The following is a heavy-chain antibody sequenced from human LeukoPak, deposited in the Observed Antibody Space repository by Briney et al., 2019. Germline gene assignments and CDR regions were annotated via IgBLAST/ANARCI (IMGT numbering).Heavy chain of an antibody. CDR3: TRGRFGEWDNWFDP. Sequence: ASVKVSCKASGYTFTCYYIHWARRAPGQGLEWMAWINPNSGATNYAQKFQGRVTMTRDTSISTAYMGLSRLTSDDTAVYFCTRGRFGEWDNWFDPWGQGTLVTVSS. CDR1: GYTFTCYY. D-gene: IGHD3-10*01. CDR2: INPNSGAT. J-gene: IGHJ5*02. V-gene: IGHV1-2*02.